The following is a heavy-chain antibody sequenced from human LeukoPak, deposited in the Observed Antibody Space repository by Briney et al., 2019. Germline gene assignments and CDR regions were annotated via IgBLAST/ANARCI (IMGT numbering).Heavy chain of an antibody. CDR1: GFTFYDYG. D-gene: IGHD3-22*01. J-gene: IGHJ4*02. CDR3: AIDLEGDYYDSSGYYDY. V-gene: IGHV3-20*04. CDR2: MNWNGGST. Sequence: GGSLRLSCAVSGFTFYDYGTRGVRHAPGKGVEWVSGMNWNGGSTVSADSVKVRFPIYRDNAKNSLYLQMNSLRAEDRALYYCAIDLEGDYYDSSGYYDYWGQGTLVTVSS.